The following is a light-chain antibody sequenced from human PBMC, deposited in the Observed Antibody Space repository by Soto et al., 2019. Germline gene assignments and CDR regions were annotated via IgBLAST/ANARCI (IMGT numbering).Light chain of an antibody. V-gene: IGKV3-20*01. CDR2: AAS. J-gene: IGKJ1*01. CDR3: QQYGSSSWT. CDR1: QSVSSSD. Sequence: EIVLTQSPGTLSLSPGERATLSCRASQSVSSSDLAWYQQKPGQAPRLLIYAASSRATGIPDRFSGSGSGTDFTLTISRLEPEDFVVYYCQQYGSSSWTFGQGTKVEMK.